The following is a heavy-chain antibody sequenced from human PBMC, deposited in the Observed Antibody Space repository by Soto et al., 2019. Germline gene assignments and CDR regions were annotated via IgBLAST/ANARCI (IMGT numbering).Heavy chain of an antibody. D-gene: IGHD3-10*01. CDR2: ISGSGGST. CDR3: AKDPPYFGEDLKLFDY. J-gene: IGHJ4*02. CDR1: GFTFSSYA. Sequence: GGSLRLSCAASGFTFSSYAMSWVRQAPGKGLEWVSAISGSGGSTYYADSVKGRFTISRDNSKNTLYLQMNSLRAEDTAVYYCAKDPPYFGEDLKLFDYWGQGTLVTVSS. V-gene: IGHV3-23*01.